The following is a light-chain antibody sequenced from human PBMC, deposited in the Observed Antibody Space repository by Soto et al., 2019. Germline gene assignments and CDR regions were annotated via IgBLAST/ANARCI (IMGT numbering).Light chain of an antibody. CDR1: ALPKQY. V-gene: IGLV3-25*02. J-gene: IGLJ1*01. Sequence: SYELTQPPSVSVFPGQTARITCSGEALPKQYAYWYQQKPGQAPVLVIYKDSERPSGIPERFSGSSSGTTVTLTISGVQGEDEADYYCQSADSSGIYQVFGTGTKVTVL. CDR3: QSADSSGIYQV. CDR2: KDS.